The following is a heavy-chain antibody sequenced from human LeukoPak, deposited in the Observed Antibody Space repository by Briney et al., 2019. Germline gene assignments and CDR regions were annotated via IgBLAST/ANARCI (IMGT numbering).Heavy chain of an antibody. J-gene: IGHJ4*02. CDR3: ARPEYRGNAAFDY. V-gene: IGHV7-4-1*02. Sequence: ASVKVSCKAPGYTFTSYAMNWVRQAPGQGLEWMGWINTNTGNPTYAQGFTGRFVFSLDTSVSTAYLQISSLKAEDTAVYYCARPEYRGNAAFDYGGKGPLVTVS. CDR1: GYTFTSYA. CDR2: INTNTGNP. D-gene: IGHD1-14*01.